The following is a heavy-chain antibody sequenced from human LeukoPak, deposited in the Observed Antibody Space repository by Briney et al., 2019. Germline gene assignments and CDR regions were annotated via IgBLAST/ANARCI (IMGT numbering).Heavy chain of an antibody. J-gene: IGHJ4*02. D-gene: IGHD3-22*01. Sequence: GASVKVSCKASGYTFTSYAMHWVRQAPGQRLEWMGWINAGNGNTKYSQKFQGRVTITRDTSASTAYMELSSLRSEDTAVYYCARGGSLYDSSGYRTDYWGQGTLVTVSS. CDR3: ARGGSLYDSSGYRTDY. V-gene: IGHV1-3*01. CDR2: INAGNGNT. CDR1: GYTFTSYA.